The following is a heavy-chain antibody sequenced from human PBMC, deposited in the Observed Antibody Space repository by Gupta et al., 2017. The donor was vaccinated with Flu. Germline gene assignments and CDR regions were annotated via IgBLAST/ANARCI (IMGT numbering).Heavy chain of an antibody. V-gene: IGHV3-7*04. D-gene: IGHD3-3*01. Sequence: SWVRQAPGKGLEWVAHIKQDGSERYYMDPVKGRFTISRDNAKNSLYLQMYSLRAEDTAVYFCARARDWSGFPDYYYYMDVWGKGTTVTVSS. CDR2: IKQDGSER. J-gene: IGHJ6*03. CDR3: ARARDWSGFPDYYYYMDV.